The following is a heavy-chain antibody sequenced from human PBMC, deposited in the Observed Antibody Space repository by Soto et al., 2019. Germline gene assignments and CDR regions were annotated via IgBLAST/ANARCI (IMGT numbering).Heavy chain of an antibody. D-gene: IGHD3-22*01. CDR3: ARASYYDSSGYPGGPDY. J-gene: IGHJ4*02. V-gene: IGHV4-31*03. Sequence: QVQLQESGPGLVKPSQTLSLTCTVSGGSISSGGYYWSWIRQHPGKGLEWIGYIYYSGSTYYNPSHKSRVTIDIETSKQQFSRELSYVTAAATAVYYCARASYYDSSGYPGGPDYWGQGTLVTVSS. CDR1: GGSISSGGYY. CDR2: IYYSGST.